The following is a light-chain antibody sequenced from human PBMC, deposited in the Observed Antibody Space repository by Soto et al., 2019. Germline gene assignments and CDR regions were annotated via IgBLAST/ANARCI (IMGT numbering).Light chain of an antibody. CDR3: QQYDKHPFT. Sequence: DIQMTQSPSSLSASVGDRVTITCQASQDISNYLNWYQQKPGKAPKLLIYDASNLETGVPSRFSGSGSGKDFTFTISSLQPEDIATYICQQYDKHPFTFGTGTKVDIK. CDR1: QDISNY. J-gene: IGKJ3*01. V-gene: IGKV1-33*01. CDR2: DAS.